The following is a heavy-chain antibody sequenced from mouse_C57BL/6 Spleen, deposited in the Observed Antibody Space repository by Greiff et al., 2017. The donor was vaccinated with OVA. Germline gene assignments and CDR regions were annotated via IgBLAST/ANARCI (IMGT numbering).Heavy chain of an antibody. D-gene: IGHD3-3*01. V-gene: IGHV1-26*01. CDR1: GYTFTDYY. CDR3: ATGTGWFAY. Sequence: EVQLQQSGPELVKPGASVKISCKASGYTFTDYYMNWVKQSHGKSLEWIGDINPNNGGTSYNQKFKGKATLTVEKSSSTAYMELRSLTSEDSAVYYCATGTGWFAYWGQGTLVTVSA. CDR2: INPNNGGT. J-gene: IGHJ3*01.